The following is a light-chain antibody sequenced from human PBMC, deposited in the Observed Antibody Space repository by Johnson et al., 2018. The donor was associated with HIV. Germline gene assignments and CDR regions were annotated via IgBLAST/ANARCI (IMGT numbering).Light chain of an antibody. CDR2: DNN. Sequence: QSVLTQPPSVSAAPGQKVTISCSGSSSIIGNNYVSWYQQLPVTAPKLLIYDNNKRPSGIPDRFSGSKSGTSATLGITGPQTGDEADYYCGTWDSSLSVYVFGTGTKVTVL. CDR1: SSIIGNNY. V-gene: IGLV1-51*01. J-gene: IGLJ1*01. CDR3: GTWDSSLSVYV.